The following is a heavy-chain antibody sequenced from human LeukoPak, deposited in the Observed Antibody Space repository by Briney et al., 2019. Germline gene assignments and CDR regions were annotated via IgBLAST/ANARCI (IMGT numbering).Heavy chain of an antibody. V-gene: IGHV4-59*01. Sequence: SETLSLTCTVSGGSISSNYWSWIRQPPGTGLEWIGYIYYSGSTNYNPSLKSRVTISVDTSKNQFSLKLSSVTAADTAVYYCARHPVYSSAWTRSYYFDYWGQGTLVTVSS. CDR1: GGSISSNY. D-gene: IGHD6-19*01. CDR2: IYYSGST. CDR3: ARHPVYSSAWTRSYYFDY. J-gene: IGHJ4*02.